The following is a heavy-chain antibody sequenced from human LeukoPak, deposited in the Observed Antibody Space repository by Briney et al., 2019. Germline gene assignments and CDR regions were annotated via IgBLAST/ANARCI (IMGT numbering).Heavy chain of an antibody. CDR3: ARDFAFSYP. CDR2: ISTSATFV. D-gene: IGHD3-3*01. CDR1: GFTFSDYF. J-gene: IGHJ5*02. V-gene: IGHV3-21*01. Sequence: GGSLRLSCAVSGFTFSDYFMHWVRQAPGKGPEWVSSISTSATFVHYADSVEGRFTISRDNTRNSLYLQMDGLRAEDTAVYYCARDFAFSYPWGQGTLVTVSS.